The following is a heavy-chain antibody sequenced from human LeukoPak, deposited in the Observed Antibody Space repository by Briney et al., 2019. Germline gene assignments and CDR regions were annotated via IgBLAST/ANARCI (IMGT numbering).Heavy chain of an antibody. J-gene: IGHJ4*02. CDR1: GFTFSSYA. CDR2: ISGSGGST. D-gene: IGHD2-2*01. Sequence: GGSLRLSCAASGFTFSSYAMSWVRQAPGKGLEWVSAISGSGGSTYYADSVKGRFTISRDNSKNTLYLQMNSLRAEDTAVYYCAKEGHGIGYCSSTSCHYWGQGTLVTVSS. CDR3: AKEGHGIGYCSSTSCHY. V-gene: IGHV3-23*01.